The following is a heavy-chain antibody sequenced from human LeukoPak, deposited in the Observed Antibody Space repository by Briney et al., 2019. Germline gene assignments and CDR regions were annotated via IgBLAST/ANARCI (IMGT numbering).Heavy chain of an antibody. Sequence: PSETLSLTCTASLDAITSNIWSWVGQPPGKGLEWIGEIHRSGSPNYNPSLQSRVTISIDRSRNQIALQLSSVTAADTAVYSCACEILGGFYPEAYWGQGTLVTVSS. V-gene: IGHV4-4*02. CDR1: LDAITSNIW. D-gene: IGHD1-14*01. CDR3: ACEILGGFYPEAY. J-gene: IGHJ4*02. CDR2: IHRSGSP.